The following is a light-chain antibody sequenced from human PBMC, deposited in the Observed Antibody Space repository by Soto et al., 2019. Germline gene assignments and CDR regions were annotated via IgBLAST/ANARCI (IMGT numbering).Light chain of an antibody. CDR2: DTS. V-gene: IGKV3-11*01. CDR1: QSVGDY. Sequence: EIVLTQSPATLSLSPGERATLSCRASQSVGDYLAWYQQKPGQAPRLLIYDTSNRATGIPARFSGSRSGTDFTLTISSLEPEDFGIYYCQQRSNWPPLTFGGGTKVEIK. CDR3: QQRSNWPPLT. J-gene: IGKJ4*01.